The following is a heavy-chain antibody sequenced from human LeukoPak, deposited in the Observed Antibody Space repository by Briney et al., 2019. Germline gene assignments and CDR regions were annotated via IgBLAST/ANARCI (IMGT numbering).Heavy chain of an antibody. D-gene: IGHD2-2*01. Sequence: ASVKVSCKASGYTFTGYYMHWVRQAPGQGLEWMGWINPNSGGTNYAQKFQGRVTMTRDTSISTAYMELSRLRSDDTAVYYCARDRIYCSSTSCRARGWFDPWGQGTLVTVSS. V-gene: IGHV1-2*02. CDR1: GYTFTGYY. CDR2: INPNSGGT. J-gene: IGHJ5*02. CDR3: ARDRIYCSSTSCRARGWFDP.